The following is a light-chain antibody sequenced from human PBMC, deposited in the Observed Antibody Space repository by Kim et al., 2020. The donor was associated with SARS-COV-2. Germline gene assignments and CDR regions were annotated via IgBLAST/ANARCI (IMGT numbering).Light chain of an antibody. J-gene: IGKJ1*01. V-gene: IGKV3-20*01. CDR1: QSISDNY. CDR2: GAS. CDR3: QQYSISPRT. Sequence: EIVLTQSPGTLSLSPGETATLSCRASQSISDNYLAWYQQKRGQAPRLLIYGASSRAPGIPDRFSGSGSGTDFTLIISRLEPEDFVVYYCQQYSISPRTFGQGTKVEVK.